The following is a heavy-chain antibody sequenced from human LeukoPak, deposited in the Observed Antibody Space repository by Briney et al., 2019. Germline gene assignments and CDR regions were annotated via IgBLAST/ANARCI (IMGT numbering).Heavy chain of an antibody. D-gene: IGHD1-26*01. CDR2: INHSGST. J-gene: IGHJ4*02. CDR1: GGSFSGYY. V-gene: IGHV4-34*01. Sequence: SETLSLTCAVYGGSFSGYYWSWIRQPPGKGLEWIGEINHSGSTNYNPSLKSRVTISVDTSKNQFSLKLSSVTAADTAVYYCARHGLGATLFDYWGQGILVTVSS. CDR3: ARHGLGATLFDY.